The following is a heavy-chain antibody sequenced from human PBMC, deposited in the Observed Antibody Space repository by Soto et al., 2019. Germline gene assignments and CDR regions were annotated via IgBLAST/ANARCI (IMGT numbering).Heavy chain of an antibody. CDR1: GFPINVTY. V-gene: IGHV3-53*02. D-gene: IGHD6-25*01. J-gene: IGHJ2*01. CDR2: LYADGST. CDR3: VRTAEGDTPRTHWYFDL. Sequence: EVQLVESGGALIQPGGSLRLSCAASGFPINVTYLSWVRQAPGKGLEWLSVLYADGSTYYIDSVKGRFRISRDNSKNTLYLQMDNLRADDTAMYFCVRTAEGDTPRTHWYFDLWGRGTPVTVSS.